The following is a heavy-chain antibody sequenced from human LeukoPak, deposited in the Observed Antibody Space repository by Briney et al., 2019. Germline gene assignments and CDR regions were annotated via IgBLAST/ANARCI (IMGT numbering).Heavy chain of an antibody. CDR1: GGAITNYY. CDR3: ARLGPAAGTSFDY. J-gene: IGHJ4*02. CDR2: IYYSGST. D-gene: IGHD6-13*01. V-gene: IGHV4-59*08. Sequence: SETLSLTCGVSGGAITNYYWNWIRQAPGKGLEWIGYIYYSGSTNYNPSLKSRVTISVDTSKNQFSLKLSSVTAADTAVYYCARLGPAAGTSFDYWGQGTLVTVSS.